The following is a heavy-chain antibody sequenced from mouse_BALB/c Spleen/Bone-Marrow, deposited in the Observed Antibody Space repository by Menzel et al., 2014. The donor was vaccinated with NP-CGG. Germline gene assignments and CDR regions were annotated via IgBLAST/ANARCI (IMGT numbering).Heavy chain of an antibody. J-gene: IGHJ4*01. CDR2: IWRGGST. CDR1: GFSLTSYG. CDR3: AKIGTTTGAMDY. Sequence: VQLQESGPGLVQPSQSLSITCTVSGFSLTSYGVHWVRQSPGKGLEWLGVIWRGGSTDYNAAFMSRLSITKDNSKSQVFFKMNSLQADDTAIYYCAKIGTTTGAMDYWGQGTSVTVSS. V-gene: IGHV2-5*01. D-gene: IGHD2-14*01.